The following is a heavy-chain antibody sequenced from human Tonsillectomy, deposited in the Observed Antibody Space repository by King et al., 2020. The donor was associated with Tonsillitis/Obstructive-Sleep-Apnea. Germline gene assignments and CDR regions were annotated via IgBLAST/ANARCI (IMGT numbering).Heavy chain of an antibody. CDR2: ISGSGGST. CDR1: GFTFSSYA. J-gene: IGHJ4*02. D-gene: IGHD6-19*01. Sequence: DVQLVESGGNLVQPGGSLRLSCAASGFTFSSYAMSWVRQAPGKGLEWVSAISGSGGSTYYADSVKGRFTISRDNSKNTLYLQMNSLRAEDTAIYYCAKGGQWLTTQYYFDYWGQGTLVTVSS. CDR3: AKGGQWLTTQYYFDY. V-gene: IGHV3-23*04.